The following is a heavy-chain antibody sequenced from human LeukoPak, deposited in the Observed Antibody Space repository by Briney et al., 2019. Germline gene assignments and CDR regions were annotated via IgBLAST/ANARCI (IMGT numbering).Heavy chain of an antibody. J-gene: IGHJ4*02. CDR2: IYYSGST. D-gene: IGHD3-9*01. CDR1: GGSISSSSYY. CDR3: AGCNSIYTYYDILAGDYFDY. Sequence: PSETLSLTCTVSGGSISSSSYYWGWIRQPPGKGLEWIGSIYYSGSTYYNPSLKSRVTISVDTSKNQFSLKLSSVTAADPAVYYCAGCNSIYTYYDILAGDYFDYWGQGTLVTVSS. V-gene: IGHV4-39*01.